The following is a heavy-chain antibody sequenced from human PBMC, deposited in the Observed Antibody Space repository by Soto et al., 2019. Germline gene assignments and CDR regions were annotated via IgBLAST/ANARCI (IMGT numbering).Heavy chain of an antibody. CDR3: ASAMVRGVDGWFDP. D-gene: IGHD3-10*01. CDR1: GFTFSSYS. J-gene: IGHJ5*02. CDR2: ISSSSSYI. V-gene: IGHV3-21*01. Sequence: EVQLVESGGGLVKPGGSLRLSCAASGFTFSSYSMNWVRQAPGKGLDWVSSISSSSSYIYYADSVKGRFTISRDNAKNPLYLQRTSLSAADTAAYYCASAMVRGVDGWFDPWGQGTLVTVSS.